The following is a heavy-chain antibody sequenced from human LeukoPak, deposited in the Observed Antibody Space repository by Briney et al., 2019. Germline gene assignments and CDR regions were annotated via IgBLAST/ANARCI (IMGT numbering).Heavy chain of an antibody. J-gene: IGHJ6*02. Sequence: SETLSLTCTVSGGSISSSSYYWGWIRQPPGKGLEWIGSIYFSGTTYYNPSLQSRVTISVDTAKNQFSLKVTSVTAADTAAYYCARDLMVATNYGMDVWGQGTTVTVSS. D-gene: IGHD5-12*01. CDR2: IYFSGTT. V-gene: IGHV4-39*07. CDR1: GGSISSSSYY. CDR3: ARDLMVATNYGMDV.